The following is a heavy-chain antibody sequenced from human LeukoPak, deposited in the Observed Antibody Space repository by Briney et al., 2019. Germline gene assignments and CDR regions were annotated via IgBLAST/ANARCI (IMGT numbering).Heavy chain of an antibody. CDR1: GYTFTSYG. CDR2: ISAYNGNT. V-gene: IGHV1-18*01. CDR3: ARDPIAVAGRGYFDY. Sequence: GASVKVSCKASGYTFTSYGISWVRQAPGQGLEWMGWISAYNGNTNYAQKLQGRVTMTPDTSTSTAYMELRSLRSDDTAVYYCARDPIAVAGRGYFDYWGQGTLVTVSS. D-gene: IGHD6-19*01. J-gene: IGHJ4*02.